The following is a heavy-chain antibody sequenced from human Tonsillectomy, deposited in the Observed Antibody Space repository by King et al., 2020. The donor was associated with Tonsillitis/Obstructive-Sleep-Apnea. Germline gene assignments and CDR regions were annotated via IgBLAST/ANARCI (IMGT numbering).Heavy chain of an antibody. CDR1: GFSLSNARVV. J-gene: IGHJ6*03. V-gene: IGHV2-26*01. Sequence: TLKESGPVLVKPTETLTLTCTVSGFSLSNARVVVSWIRQPPGKGLEWLAHIFSHDEKSYSTSLKSRLTIPQDTSKSQVVLTMTNMDPVDTATYYCTRMGSYYYYYMDVWGKGTTVTVSS. CDR2: IFSHDEK. CDR3: TRMGSYYYYYMDV.